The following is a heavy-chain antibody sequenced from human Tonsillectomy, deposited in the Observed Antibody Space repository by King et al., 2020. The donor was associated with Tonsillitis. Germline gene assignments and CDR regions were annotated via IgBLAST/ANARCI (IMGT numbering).Heavy chain of an antibody. CDR2: IKSKTDGGPT. CDR3: TTRDYATGAFDI. D-gene: IGHD3-16*01. J-gene: IGHJ3*02. CDR1: GLTFCNAW. V-gene: IGHV3-15*01. Sequence: VQLVESGGGLVKPGGSLTLSCVASGLTFCNAWITWVRQAPGRGLEWVGRIKSKTDGGPTDYAAPVKGRFTISRDDQKNTLFLQMNSLKTEDTAVYYCTTRDYATGAFDIWGQGTMVTVSS.